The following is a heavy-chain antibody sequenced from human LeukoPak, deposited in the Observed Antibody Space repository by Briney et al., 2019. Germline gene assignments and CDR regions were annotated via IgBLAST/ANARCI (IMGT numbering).Heavy chain of an antibody. CDR1: GGSITSYY. J-gene: IGHJ4*02. Sequence: SETLSLTCTVSGGSITSYYWSWLRQPPGKGLDWIAFISVSGSTYYNPSLKSRVTISLDTSKKQFSLKLTSVTAADTAVYYCARDFGPSRGFDYWGQGTLVTVSS. CDR2: ISVSGST. CDR3: ARDFGPSRGFDY. V-gene: IGHV4-59*01. D-gene: IGHD3-10*01.